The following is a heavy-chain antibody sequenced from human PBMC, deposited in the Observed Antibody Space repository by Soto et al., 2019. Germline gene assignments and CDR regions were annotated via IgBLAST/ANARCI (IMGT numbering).Heavy chain of an antibody. CDR1: GFSLSNARMG. CDR2: IFSNDEK. CDR3: ARISGTYDSSGYYYGYEDY. V-gene: IGHV2-26*01. Sequence: SGATLVNPTDTLTLTCTVSGFSLSNARMGVSWIRQPPGKALEWLAHIFSNDEKSYSTSLKSRLTISKDTSKSQVVLTMTNMDPVDTATYYCARISGTYDSSGYYYGYEDYWGQGTLVTVSS. J-gene: IGHJ4*02. D-gene: IGHD3-22*01.